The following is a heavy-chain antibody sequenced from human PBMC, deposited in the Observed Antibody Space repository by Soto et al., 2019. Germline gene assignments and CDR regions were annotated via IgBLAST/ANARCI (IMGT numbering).Heavy chain of an antibody. V-gene: IGHV1-69*13. CDR2: IIPIFGTA. CDR3: AXRGYSGYDLYYYYGMDV. CDR1: GGTFSSYA. D-gene: IGHD5-12*01. J-gene: IGHJ6*02. Sequence: APVKVSCKASGGTFSSYAISWVRQAPGQGLEWMGGIIPIFGTANYAQKFQGRVTITADESTSTAYMELSSLRSEDTAVYYCAXRGYSGYDLYYYYGMDVWGQGTTVTVSS.